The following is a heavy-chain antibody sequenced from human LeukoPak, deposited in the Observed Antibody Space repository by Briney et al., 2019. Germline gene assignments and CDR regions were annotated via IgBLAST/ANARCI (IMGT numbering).Heavy chain of an antibody. CDR1: GGTFNSYA. Sequence: SVKVSCKTSGGTFNSYAISWVRQAPGQGLEWMGGITAIFRTTNYAQKFQGRVTITADESMSTIYMELSSLRSGDTAVYYCARHSGYHSTMYLDYWGQGTLVTVSS. CDR3: ARHSGYHSTMYLDY. CDR2: ITAIFRTT. V-gene: IGHV1-69*13. J-gene: IGHJ4*02. D-gene: IGHD3-22*01.